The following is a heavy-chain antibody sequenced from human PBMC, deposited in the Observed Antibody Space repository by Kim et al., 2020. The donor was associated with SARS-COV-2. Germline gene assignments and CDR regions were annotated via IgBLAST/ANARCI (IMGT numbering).Heavy chain of an antibody. D-gene: IGHD3-22*01. V-gene: IGHV5-51*01. CDR1: GYSFTSYW. Sequence: GESLKISCKGSGYSFTSYWIGWVRQMPGKGLEWMGIIYPGDSDTRYSPSFQGQVTISADKSISTAYLQWSSLKASDTAMYYCARHRSKYYYDSSGYYYIDYWGQGTLVTVSS. J-gene: IGHJ4*02. CDR3: ARHRSKYYYDSSGYYYIDY. CDR2: IYPGDSDT.